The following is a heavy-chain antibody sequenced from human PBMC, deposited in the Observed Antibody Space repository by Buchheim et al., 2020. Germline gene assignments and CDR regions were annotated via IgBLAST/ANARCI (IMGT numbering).Heavy chain of an antibody. Sequence: QVQLVQSGAEVKKPGASVKVSCKASGSTFTIYDINWVRQAPGQGLEWMGRINPNGGTAAYAQKFQGRVTMTRNTAMRTAYMELSSLSSEDTAVYYWARGIDVWGQGTL. D-gene: IGHD3-16*01. CDR1: GSTFTIYD. CDR3: ARGIDV. V-gene: IGHV1-8*01. J-gene: IGHJ4*02. CDR2: INPNGGTA.